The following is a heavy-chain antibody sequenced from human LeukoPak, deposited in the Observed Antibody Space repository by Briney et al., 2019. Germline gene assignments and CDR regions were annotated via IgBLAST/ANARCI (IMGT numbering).Heavy chain of an antibody. CDR3: ALRVVVPAANYNWFDP. CDR1: GGTFSSYA. Sequence: SVKVSCKASGGTFSSYAISWVRQAPGQGLEWMGGIIPIFGTANYAQKFQGRVTITADKSTSTAYMELSSPKSEDTAVYYCALRVVVPAANYNWFDPWGQGTLVTVSS. V-gene: IGHV1-69*06. J-gene: IGHJ5*02. CDR2: IIPIFGTA. D-gene: IGHD2-2*01.